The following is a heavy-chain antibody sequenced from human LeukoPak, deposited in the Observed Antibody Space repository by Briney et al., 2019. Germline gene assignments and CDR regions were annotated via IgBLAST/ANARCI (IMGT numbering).Heavy chain of an antibody. CDR1: GFTFSNYG. V-gene: IGHV3-30*02. D-gene: IGHD3-10*01. CDR3: AKDVLVSGYYGSRSRYNWFDP. J-gene: IGHJ5*02. Sequence: GGSLRLSCAASGFTFSNYGMLWVRQAPGKGLEWVAFIRYDVSNKYYADSVKGRVTISRDNSKNTLYLQMNRLRAEDTDVYYCAKDVLVSGYYGSRSRYNWFDPWGQGTLVTVSS. CDR2: IRYDVSNK.